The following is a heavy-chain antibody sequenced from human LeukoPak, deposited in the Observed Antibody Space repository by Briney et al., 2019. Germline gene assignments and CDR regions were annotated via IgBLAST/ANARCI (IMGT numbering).Heavy chain of an antibody. CDR2: ISWNSGSI. CDR1: GFTFDDYA. CDR3: AKDNGAVYYYYYMDV. V-gene: IGHV3-9*01. J-gene: IGHJ6*03. Sequence: GGSLRLSCAASGFTFDDYAMHWVRQAPGKGLEWVSGISWNSGSIGYADSVKGRFTISRDNAKNSLYLQMNSLRAEDTALYYCAKDNGAVYYYYYMDVWGKGTTVTISS. D-gene: IGHD6-19*01.